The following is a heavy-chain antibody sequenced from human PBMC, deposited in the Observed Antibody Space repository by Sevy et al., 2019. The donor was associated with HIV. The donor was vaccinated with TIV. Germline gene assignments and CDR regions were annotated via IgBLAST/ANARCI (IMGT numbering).Heavy chain of an antibody. CDR3: TTMGWHGGFDI. V-gene: IGHV3-15*01. CDR2: IKSKNEGGTT. J-gene: IGHJ3*02. D-gene: IGHD4-17*01. CDR1: GFTFSNTW. Sequence: GESLKISCAASGFTFSNTWMSWVRQAPGKGLELVGRIKSKNEGGTTDYAAPVIGRFTISRDDSKSTLYLRMNSLKIEDTAVYYCTTMGWHGGFDIWGQGTMVTVSS.